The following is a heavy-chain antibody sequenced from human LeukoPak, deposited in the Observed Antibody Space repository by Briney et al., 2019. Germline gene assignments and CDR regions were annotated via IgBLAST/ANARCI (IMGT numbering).Heavy chain of an antibody. CDR1: GGSFSGYY. CDR3: ARARGYCGGDCYVY. V-gene: IGHV4-34*01. J-gene: IGHJ4*02. D-gene: IGHD2-21*01. CDR2: INHSGST. Sequence: PSETLSLTCAVYGGSFSGYYWSWIPQPPGKGLEWIGEINHSGSTNYNPSLKSRVTISVDTSKNQFSLKLSSVTAADTAVYYCARARGYCGGDCYVYWGQGTLVTVSS.